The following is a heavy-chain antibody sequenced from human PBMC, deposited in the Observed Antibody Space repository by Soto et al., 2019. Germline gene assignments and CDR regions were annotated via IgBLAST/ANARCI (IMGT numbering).Heavy chain of an antibody. CDR1: GGSLTDYY. Sequence: ETLSLTCAVSGGSLTDYYWSWIRQSPGKGLEWIGEINHRGSINYNTSLKSRVTISKDTSNNQFSLKLTSVTAADTSVYYCARGGNIVMVLAAAFDLWGQGTLVTVSS. CDR2: INHRGSI. V-gene: IGHV4-34*01. J-gene: IGHJ4*02. CDR3: ARGGNIVMVLAAAFDL. D-gene: IGHD2-15*01.